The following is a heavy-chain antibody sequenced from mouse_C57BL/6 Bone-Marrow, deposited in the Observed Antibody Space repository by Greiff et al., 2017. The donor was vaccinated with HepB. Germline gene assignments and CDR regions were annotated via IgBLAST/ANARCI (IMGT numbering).Heavy chain of an antibody. D-gene: IGHD1-1*01. CDR3: TRGILRPDY. V-gene: IGHV14-4*01. J-gene: IGHJ2*01. CDR1: GFNIKDDY. CDR2: IDPENGDT. Sequence: EVQGVESGAELVRPGASVKLSCTASGFNIKDDYMHWVKQRPEQGLEWIGWIDPENGDTEYASKFQGKATITADTSSNTAYLQLSSLTSEDTAVYYCTRGILRPDYWGQGTTLTVSS.